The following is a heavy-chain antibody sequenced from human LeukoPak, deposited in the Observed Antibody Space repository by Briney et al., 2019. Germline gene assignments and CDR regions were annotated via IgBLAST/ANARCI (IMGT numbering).Heavy chain of an antibody. D-gene: IGHD3-3*01. CDR1: GFTFSSYW. Sequence: GGSLRLSCAASGFTFSSYWMSWVRQAPGMGLEWVANIKQDGSEKYYVDSVKGRFTISRDNAKNSLYLQMNSLRAEDTAVYYCARHEVLRFLEWSNWFDPWGQGTLVTVSS. J-gene: IGHJ5*02. CDR3: ARHEVLRFLEWSNWFDP. V-gene: IGHV3-7*01. CDR2: IKQDGSEK.